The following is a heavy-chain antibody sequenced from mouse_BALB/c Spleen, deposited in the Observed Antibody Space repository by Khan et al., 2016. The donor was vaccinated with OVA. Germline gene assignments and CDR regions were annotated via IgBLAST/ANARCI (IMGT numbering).Heavy chain of an antibody. CDR2: INTYTGEP. CDR3: ARMKPYWYFDR. V-gene: IGHV9-3-1*01. Sequence: QIQLVQSGPELKKPGETVKISCKASGYTFTNYGMNWVKQAPGKGLKWMGWINTYTGEPTYADDFKGRFAFSLETSASTAYLQINNLRNEDTAKDFCARMKPYWYFDRWGAGTTVTVSS. J-gene: IGHJ1*01. CDR1: GYTFTNYG.